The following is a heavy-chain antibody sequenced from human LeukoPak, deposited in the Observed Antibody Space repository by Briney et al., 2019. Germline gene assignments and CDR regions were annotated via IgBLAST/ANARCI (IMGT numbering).Heavy chain of an antibody. CDR3: ARHEGSGSYYSY. V-gene: IGHV5-51*01. CDR2: ISPDDSDI. Sequence: GESLKISCKGSGYSFTTYWIAWVRQMPGRGLEWMGIISPDDSDIRYSPSFQGHVTISADKSISTAYLQWSSLQASDTAMYYCARHEGSGSYYSYWGQGTLVTVSP. CDR1: GYSFTTYW. D-gene: IGHD1-26*01. J-gene: IGHJ4*02.